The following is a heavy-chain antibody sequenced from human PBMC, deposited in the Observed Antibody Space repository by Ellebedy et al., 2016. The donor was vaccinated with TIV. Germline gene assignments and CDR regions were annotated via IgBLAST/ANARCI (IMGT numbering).Heavy chain of an antibody. CDR1: GFTFSSYW. V-gene: IGHV3-7*03. Sequence: GESLKISCAASGFTFSSYWMIWVRQAPGKGLEWVANIKQDGSEKYYVDSVKGRFTISRDNAKNLLYLQMNSLKAEDTAVYYCARLDAIIAVKSLDYWGQGTLVTVSS. CDR3: ARLDAIIAVKSLDY. D-gene: IGHD6-19*01. J-gene: IGHJ4*02. CDR2: IKQDGSEK.